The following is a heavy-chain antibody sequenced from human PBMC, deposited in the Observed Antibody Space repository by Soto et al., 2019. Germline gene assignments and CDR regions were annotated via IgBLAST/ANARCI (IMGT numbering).Heavy chain of an antibody. CDR3: AKEGGGYYDSSGSIKGLYGMDV. J-gene: IGHJ6*02. CDR2: ISYDGSNK. CDR1: GFTFSSYG. V-gene: IGHV3-30*18. D-gene: IGHD3-22*01. Sequence: LRLSCAASGFTFSSYGMHWVRQAPGKGLEWVAVISYDGSNKYYADSVKGRFTISRDNSKNTLYLQMNSLRAEDTAVYYCAKEGGGYYDSSGSIKGLYGMDVWGQGTTVTVSS.